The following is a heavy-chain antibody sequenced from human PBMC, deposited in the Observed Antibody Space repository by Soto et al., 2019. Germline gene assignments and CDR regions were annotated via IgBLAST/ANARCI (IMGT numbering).Heavy chain of an antibody. V-gene: IGHV4-4*02. J-gene: IGHJ4*02. CDR1: GGSISSSNW. CDR3: ASVFGVTGDY. D-gene: IGHD2-21*02. CDR2: IYHSGST. Sequence: QVQLQESGPGLVKPSGTLSLTCAVSGGSISSSNWWSWVRKPPGKGLEWIGEIYHSGSTNYNPSLKSRVTIAVEKSKNQFSLRLSSETAADKAVYYCASVFGVTGDYWGQGTLVPVSS.